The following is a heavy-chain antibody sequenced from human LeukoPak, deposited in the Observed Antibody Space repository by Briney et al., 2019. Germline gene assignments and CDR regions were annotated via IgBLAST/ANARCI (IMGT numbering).Heavy chain of an antibody. CDR1: GFTFDDYA. CDR3: AKALVGEQYYFDY. J-gene: IGHJ4*02. V-gene: IGHV3-9*01. CDR2: ISWNSGSI. D-gene: IGHD3-16*01. Sequence: GGSLRLSCAASGFTFDDYAMLWVRQAPGKGLEWVSGISWNSGSIGYADSVKGRFTISRDNAKNSLYLQMNSLRAEDTALYYCAKALVGEQYYFDYWGQGTLVTVSS.